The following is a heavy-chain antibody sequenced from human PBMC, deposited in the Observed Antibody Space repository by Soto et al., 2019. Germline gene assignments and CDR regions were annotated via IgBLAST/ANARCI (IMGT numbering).Heavy chain of an antibody. CDR3: AKAAVVAVAYYYYYYMDV. V-gene: IGHV3-23*01. D-gene: IGHD2-15*01. CDR1: GFTFSSYA. Sequence: GGSLRLSCAASGFTFSSYAMSWVRQAPGKGLEWVSAISGSGGSTYYADSVKGRFTISRDNSKNTLYLQMNSMQDEDTAVYYCAKAAVVAVAYYYYYYMDVWGKGTTVTVSS. J-gene: IGHJ6*03. CDR2: ISGSGGST.